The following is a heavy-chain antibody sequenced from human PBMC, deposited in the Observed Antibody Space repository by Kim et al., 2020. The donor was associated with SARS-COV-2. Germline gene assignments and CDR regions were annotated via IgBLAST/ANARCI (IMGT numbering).Heavy chain of an antibody. J-gene: IGHJ6*02. V-gene: IGHV1-24*01. CDR1: GYTFTEFS. CDR3: ATGVYFDWLGGMDV. D-gene: IGHD3-9*01. CDR2: FDPDAGKT. Sequence: ASVKVSCKVSGYTFTEFSMHWVRQAPGKRLEWMGGFDPDAGKTIYTQKFQGRVTMTEDTSTDTAYMELSSLRSEDTAVYYCATGVYFDWLGGMDVWGQGTTVTVSS.